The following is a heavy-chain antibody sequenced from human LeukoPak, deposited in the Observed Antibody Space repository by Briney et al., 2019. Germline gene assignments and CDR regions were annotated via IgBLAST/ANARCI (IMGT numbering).Heavy chain of an antibody. CDR1: GFTFSNYG. J-gene: IGHJ6*03. Sequence: GGSLRLSCAASGFTFSNYGMHWVRQAPGKGLEWVTFIRYDGNNKYYADSVKGRFTISRDNSKDTLYLQMNSLRAEDTAVYYCAKVVNYYYMDVWGKGTTVTVSS. CDR2: IRYDGNNK. V-gene: IGHV3-30*02. CDR3: AKVVNYYYMDV.